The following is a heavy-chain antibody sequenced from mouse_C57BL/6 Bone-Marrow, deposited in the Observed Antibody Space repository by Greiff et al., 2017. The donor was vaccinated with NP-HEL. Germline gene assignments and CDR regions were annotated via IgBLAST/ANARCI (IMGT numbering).Heavy chain of an antibody. CDR3: ARDQDYDGGYFDV. Sequence: EVKLQESGPGLVKPSQTVFLTCTVTGISITTGNYRWSWIRQFPGNKLEWIGYIYYSGTITYNPSLTSRTTITRDTPKNQFFLEMNSLTAEDTATYYCARDQDYDGGYFDVWGTGTTVTVSS. CDR2: IYYSGTI. V-gene: IGHV3-5*01. CDR1: GISITTGNYR. D-gene: IGHD2-4*01. J-gene: IGHJ1*03.